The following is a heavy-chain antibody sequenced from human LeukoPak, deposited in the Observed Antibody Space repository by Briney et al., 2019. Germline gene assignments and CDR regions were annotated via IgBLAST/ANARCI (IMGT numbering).Heavy chain of an antibody. Sequence: GASVKVSCTASGYTFTSYAMNWVRQAPGQGLEWMGWINTNTGNPTYAQGFTGRFVFSLDTSVSTAYLQISSLKAEDTAVYYCARPGYYYDSSGYLFDYWGQGTLVTVSS. CDR3: ARPGYYYDSSGYLFDY. J-gene: IGHJ4*02. V-gene: IGHV7-4-1*02. D-gene: IGHD3-22*01. CDR2: INTNTGNP. CDR1: GYTFTSYA.